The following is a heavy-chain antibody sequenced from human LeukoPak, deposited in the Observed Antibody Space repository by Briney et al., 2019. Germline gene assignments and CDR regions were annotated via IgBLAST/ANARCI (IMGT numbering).Heavy chain of an antibody. D-gene: IGHD3-10*01. CDR2: INPSGGST. J-gene: IGHJ6*03. CDR1: GYTFTSYY. V-gene: IGHV1-46*01. CDR3: ARGPRITLIRGGQWFYYMDV. Sequence: ASVKVSCKASGYTFTSYYIYWVRQAPGQGLEWMGIINPSGGSTNYAQKFQGRVTMTRDTSTSTVYMELSSLRSEDTAVHYCARGPRITLIRGGQWFYYMDVWSKGTTVTISS.